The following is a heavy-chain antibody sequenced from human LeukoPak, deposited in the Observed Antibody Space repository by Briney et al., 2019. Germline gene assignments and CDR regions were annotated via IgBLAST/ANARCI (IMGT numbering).Heavy chain of an antibody. V-gene: IGHV3-23*01. Sequence: GGSLRLXCAASGFTFSSYAMSWVRQAPGKELEWVSAISGSGGSTYYADSVKGRFTISRDKSKNTLYLQMNSLRAEDTAVYYCAKAYKEYCSSTSCSFDYWGQGTLVTVSS. CDR3: AKAYKEYCSSTSCSFDY. D-gene: IGHD2-2*01. CDR2: ISGSGGST. CDR1: GFTFSSYA. J-gene: IGHJ4*02.